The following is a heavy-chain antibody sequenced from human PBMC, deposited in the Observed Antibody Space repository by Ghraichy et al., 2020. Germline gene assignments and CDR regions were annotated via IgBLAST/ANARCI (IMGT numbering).Heavy chain of an antibody. Sequence: SETLSLTCTVSGVSISSGGYFWSWIRQHPGKGLEWIGYIYYSGSTYYNPSLKSRVTISVDTSENYFSLKLNSVTAADTAVYYCARSIVSLTTVTRDYYCYMNVWGKGTTVTVSS. CDR3: ARSIVSLTTVTRDYYCYMNV. CDR2: IYYSGST. D-gene: IGHD4-11*01. J-gene: IGHJ6*03. V-gene: IGHV4-31*03. CDR1: GVSISSGGYF.